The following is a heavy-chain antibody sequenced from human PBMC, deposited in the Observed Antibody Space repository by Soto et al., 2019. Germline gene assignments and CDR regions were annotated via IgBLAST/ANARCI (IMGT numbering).Heavy chain of an antibody. V-gene: IGHV1-18*01. D-gene: IGHD6-19*01. J-gene: IGHJ6*03. Sequence: QDQLVQSGVEVKKPGASVKVSCKASGYSFTNYGITWVRQAPGQGFVWMGWISAYNGNTNYAQKFQGTVTLTKDTSTRTASLELMSLRSDDTAVYYCATDRGVAPPVAGITHYYVHMDVWGKGTTVTVSS. CDR3: ATDRGVAPPVAGITHYYVHMDV. CDR1: GYSFTNYG. CDR2: ISAYNGNT.